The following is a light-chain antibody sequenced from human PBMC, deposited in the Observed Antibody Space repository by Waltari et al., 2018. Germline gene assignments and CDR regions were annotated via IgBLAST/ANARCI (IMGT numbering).Light chain of an antibody. CDR3: QQYGSSPRT. CDR2: GAS. Sequence: EIVLTQSPGPLSLSPGERATLSCRASQSVTNNFLAWYQQKLGQAPRLLIYGASGRATGIPDRFSGSGSGTDFTLTISRLEPEDFAVYFCQQYGSSPRTFGQGTKVEIK. J-gene: IGKJ1*01. V-gene: IGKV3-20*01. CDR1: QSVTNNF.